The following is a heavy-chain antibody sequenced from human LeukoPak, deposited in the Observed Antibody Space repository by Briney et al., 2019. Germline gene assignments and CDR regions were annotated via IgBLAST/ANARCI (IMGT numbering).Heavy chain of an antibody. CDR3: ARSSEGRYYYDSSGYSYYYYYMDV. V-gene: IGHV4-59*01. D-gene: IGHD3-22*01. CDR2: IYYSGST. CDR1: GGSISYYY. Sequence: SETLSLTCTVSGGSISYYYWNWIRQPAGKGLEWIGYIYYSGSTNYNPSLKSRVTISVDTSKNQFSLKLNSVTAADTAVYYCARSSEGRYYYDSSGYSYYYYYMDVWGKGTTVTISS. J-gene: IGHJ6*03.